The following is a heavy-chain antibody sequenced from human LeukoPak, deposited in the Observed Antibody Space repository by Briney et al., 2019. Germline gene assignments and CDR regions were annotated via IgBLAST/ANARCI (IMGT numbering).Heavy chain of an antibody. CDR1: GYTFTGYY. J-gene: IGHJ4*02. Sequence: ASVKVSCKASGYTFTGYYMHWVRQAPGQGLEWMGRINPNNGGTNSAQKFQGRVTMTRDTSISTAYMELSNLRSDGTAVYYCARDWNGLVDYWGQGTLVTVSS. D-gene: IGHD1-1*01. V-gene: IGHV1-2*06. CDR3: ARDWNGLVDY. CDR2: INPNNGGT.